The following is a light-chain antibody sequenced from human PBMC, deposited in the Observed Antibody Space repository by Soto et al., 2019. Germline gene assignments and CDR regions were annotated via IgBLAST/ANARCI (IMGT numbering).Light chain of an antibody. Sequence: DIQMTQSPSSLSASVGDRVTITCRASQGISNYLAWYQQIPGQVPKLLISAASTLQAGLPSRFSGSGSGTDITIIISSVHSEVVATYYCQKYTNVPAFGGGTKVEIK. V-gene: IGKV1-27*01. CDR3: QKYTNVPA. CDR1: QGISNY. CDR2: AAS. J-gene: IGKJ4*01.